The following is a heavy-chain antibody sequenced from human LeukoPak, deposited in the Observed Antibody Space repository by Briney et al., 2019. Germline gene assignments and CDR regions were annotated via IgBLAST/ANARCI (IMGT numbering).Heavy chain of an antibody. Sequence: GSLRLSCAASGFIFSDYTMNWVRQAPGKGLEWVSAMYTGGTTYYADSVTGRFTISRDNSKNTLYLHMNSLRAEDTAVYYCAKDEATSGGGLASWGQGTLVSVSS. V-gene: IGHV3-53*01. J-gene: IGHJ4*02. D-gene: IGHD3-16*01. CDR2: MYTGGTT. CDR3: AKDEATSGGGLAS. CDR1: GFIFSDYT.